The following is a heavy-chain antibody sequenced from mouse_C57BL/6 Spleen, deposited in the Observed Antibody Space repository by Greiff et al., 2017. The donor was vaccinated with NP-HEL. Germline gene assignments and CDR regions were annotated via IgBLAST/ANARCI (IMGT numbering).Heavy chain of an antibody. V-gene: IGHV1-82*01. CDR2: IYPGDGDT. Sequence: VKLVESGPELVKPGASVKISCKASGYAFSSSWMNWVKQRPGKGLEWIGRIYPGDGDTNYNGKFKGKATLTADKSSSTAYMQLSSLTSEDSAVYFCAGTVVDAMDYWGQGTSVTVSS. D-gene: IGHD1-1*01. CDR3: AGTVVDAMDY. CDR1: GYAFSSSW. J-gene: IGHJ4*01.